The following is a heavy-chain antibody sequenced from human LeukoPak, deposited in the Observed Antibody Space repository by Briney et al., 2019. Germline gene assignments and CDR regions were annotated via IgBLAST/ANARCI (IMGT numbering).Heavy chain of an antibody. CDR3: ARGTEQLLSP. V-gene: IGHV4-34*01. J-gene: IGHJ5*02. Sequence: SETLSLTCAVYGGSFSGYYWSWIRQPPGKGLEWIGEINHSGSTNYNPSLKSRVTISVDTSKNQFSLKLSSVTAADTAVYYCARGTEQLLSPWGQGTPVTVSS. CDR2: INHSGST. CDR1: GGSFSGYY. D-gene: IGHD6-13*01.